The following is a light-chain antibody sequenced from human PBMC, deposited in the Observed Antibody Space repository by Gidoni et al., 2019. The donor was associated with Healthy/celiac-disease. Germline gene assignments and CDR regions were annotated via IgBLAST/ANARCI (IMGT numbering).Light chain of an antibody. J-gene: IGKJ4*01. CDR1: QSISSY. CDR2: AAS. CDR3: QQSYRTPRT. V-gene: IGKV1-39*01. Sequence: DIQMTQSPSSLSASVGERVTITCRASQSISSYVNWYQQKPGKAPKLLIYAASSLQSGVPSRFSGSGSGPDFTLTISSLQPEDFATYYCQQSYRTPRTFGGGTKVEIK.